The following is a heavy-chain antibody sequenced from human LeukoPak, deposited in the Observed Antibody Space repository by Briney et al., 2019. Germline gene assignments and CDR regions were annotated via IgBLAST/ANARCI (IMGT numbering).Heavy chain of an antibody. CDR1: GFTFSSYA. J-gene: IGHJ6*03. D-gene: IGHD2-2*01. CDR3: AKGYCSSTSCPQLLYYYYYYMDV. V-gene: IGHV3-23*01. CDR2: IIDDGSST. Sequence: PGGSLRLSCAASGFTFSSYAMSWVRQAPGKGLEWVSAIIDDGSSTYYADSVKGRFTISRDNSKNTLYLQMNSLRAEDTAVYYCAKGYCSSTSCPQLLYYYYYYMDVWGKGTTVTVSS.